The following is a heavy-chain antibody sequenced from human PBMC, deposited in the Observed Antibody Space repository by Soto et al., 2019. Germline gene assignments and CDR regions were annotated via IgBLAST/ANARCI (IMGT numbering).Heavy chain of an antibody. CDR2: INGYNGKT. J-gene: IGHJ6*02. D-gene: IGHD3-16*01. Sequence: QVQLVQSGAEVKKPGASVKVSCKASGYTFSTYGISWVRQAPGQGLEWMGWINGYNGKTNYAPKLQGRITMTTDTSTTTAYMALGSLRSADTAGYYCARMGDVPYFYYGMDVWGQGTTVTVSS. CDR1: GYTFSTYG. V-gene: IGHV1-18*01. CDR3: ARMGDVPYFYYGMDV.